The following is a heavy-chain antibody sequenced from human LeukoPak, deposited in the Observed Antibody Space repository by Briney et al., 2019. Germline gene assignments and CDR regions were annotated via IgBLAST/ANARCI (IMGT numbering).Heavy chain of an antibody. CDR3: ARDLWNFYDDSGYNRDFDS. CDR2: IGTYGGDT. CDR1: TSR. D-gene: IGHD3-22*01. Sequence: ASVKVSCKATSRISWVRQAPGHGLEWMGWIGTYGGDTYYAQKFQGRITVTTDTSTSTVYMELRNLRSDDTAVYYCARDLWNFYDDSGYNRDFDSWGQGTLVTVSS. J-gene: IGHJ5*01. V-gene: IGHV1-18*01.